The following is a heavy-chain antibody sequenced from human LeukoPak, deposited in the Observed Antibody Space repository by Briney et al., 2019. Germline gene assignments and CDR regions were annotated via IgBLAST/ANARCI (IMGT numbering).Heavy chain of an antibody. CDR1: GYTFTGYY. Sequence: ASVKVSCKASGYTFTGYYMHWVRQAPGQGLEWMGWINPNSGGTNYAQKFQGRVTMTRDTSISTAYIELSRLRSDDTAVYYCARGTGEGYSYGRYYFDYWGQGTLVTVSS. CDR2: INPNSGGT. D-gene: IGHD5-18*01. V-gene: IGHV1-2*02. J-gene: IGHJ4*02. CDR3: ARGTGEGYSYGRYYFDY.